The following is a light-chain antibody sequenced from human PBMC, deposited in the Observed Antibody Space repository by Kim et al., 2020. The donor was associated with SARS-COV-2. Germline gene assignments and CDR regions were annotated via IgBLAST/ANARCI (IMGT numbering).Light chain of an antibody. Sequence: DVQMTQSPSTLSASVGDRVTITCRASQSIGRWLAWYQQKPGKAPTLLIYQASTLHTGVSSRFSGSGSGTEFTLTISSLQPDDLATYYCQQYNTYSGTFGQGTKVDIK. CDR1: QSIGRW. CDR2: QAS. V-gene: IGKV1-5*03. J-gene: IGKJ1*01. CDR3: QQYNTYSGT.